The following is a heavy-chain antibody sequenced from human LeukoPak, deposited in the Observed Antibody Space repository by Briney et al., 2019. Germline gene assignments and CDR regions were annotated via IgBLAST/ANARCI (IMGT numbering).Heavy chain of an antibody. D-gene: IGHD6-19*01. Sequence: GGSLRLSCAASGFTFSSYGMHWVRQAPGKGLEWVAVIWYDGSNKYYADSVKGRFTISRDNSKNTLYLQMNSLRAEDTAVYYCARGLGYSSGWWDYFDYWGQGTLVTVSS. V-gene: IGHV3-33*01. J-gene: IGHJ4*02. CDR1: GFTFSSYG. CDR2: IWYDGSNK. CDR3: ARGLGYSSGWWDYFDY.